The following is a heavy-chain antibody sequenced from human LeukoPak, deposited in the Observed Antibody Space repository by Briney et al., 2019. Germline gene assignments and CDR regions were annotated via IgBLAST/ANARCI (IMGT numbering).Heavy chain of an antibody. CDR2: TSGPGGSR. CDR1: GFTLSSYA. D-gene: IGHD6-6*01. Sequence: GGSLRLSCAASGFTLSSYAMSWVRQAPGKGLEWVSATSGPGGSRDYADSVKGRFTISRDNSKNTLYLQMNSLRAEDTAIYYCAKKVGLVSAPLYYFDLWGQGTLVTVSS. CDR3: AKKVGLVSAPLYYFDL. J-gene: IGHJ4*02. V-gene: IGHV3-23*01.